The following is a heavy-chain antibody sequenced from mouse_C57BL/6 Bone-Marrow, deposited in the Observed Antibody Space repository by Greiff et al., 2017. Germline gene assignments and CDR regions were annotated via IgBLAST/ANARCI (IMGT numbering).Heavy chain of an antibody. CDR2: ISDGGSYT. CDR1: GFTFSSYA. Sequence: EVMLVESGGGLVKPGGSLKLSCAASGFTFSSYAMSWVRQTPEKRLEWVATISDGGSYTYYPDNVKGRFTISRDNAKNNLYLQMSHLKSEDTAMYYCARDYYGRHYFDYWGQGTTLTVSS. CDR3: ARDYYGRHYFDY. D-gene: IGHD1-1*01. J-gene: IGHJ2*01. V-gene: IGHV5-4*01.